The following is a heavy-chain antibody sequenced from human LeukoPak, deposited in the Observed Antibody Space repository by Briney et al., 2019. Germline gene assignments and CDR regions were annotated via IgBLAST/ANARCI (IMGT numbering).Heavy chain of an antibody. CDR1: GGSISSSSYY. Sequence: PSETLSLTCTVSGGSISSSSYYWGWIRQPPGKGLEWIGSIYYSGSTYYNPSLKSRVTISVDTSKNQFSLKLSSVTAADTAVYYCARDSGYDFWSGYSPDYWGQGTLVTVSS. V-gene: IGHV4-39*07. CDR3: ARDSGYDFWSGYSPDY. D-gene: IGHD3-3*01. J-gene: IGHJ4*02. CDR2: IYYSGST.